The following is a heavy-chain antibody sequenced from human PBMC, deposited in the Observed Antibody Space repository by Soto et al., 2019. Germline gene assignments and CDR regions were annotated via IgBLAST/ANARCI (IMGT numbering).Heavy chain of an antibody. CDR3: ATYSGTSGAPPDS. V-gene: IGHV3-7*01. Sequence: GGSLRLSCAASGFTFNDYWMSWVRQAPGKGLEWVANIRQDASDKYYVDSVKGRFTISRDNAKNSLYLQMNSLRAEDTAVYYCATYSGTSGAPPDSWGQGTVLTVSS. CDR2: IRQDASDK. CDR1: GFTFNDYW. D-gene: IGHD2-2*01. J-gene: IGHJ4*02.